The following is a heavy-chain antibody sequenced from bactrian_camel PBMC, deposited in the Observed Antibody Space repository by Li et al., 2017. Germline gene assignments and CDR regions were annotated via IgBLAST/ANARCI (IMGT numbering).Heavy chain of an antibody. Sequence: VQLVESGGGSVKAGGSLRLSCSISGDTALTKCLGWFRRAPGKEREWVAQIYRAGERMYYHDSVKGRFTISRDNAKNTLYLQMNSLKPEDTAMYYCTKDRSYGTRNWVQSTRCQGTQVTVS. V-gene: IGHV3S31*01. J-gene: IGHJ4*01. D-gene: IGHD3*01. CDR2: IYRAGERM. CDR1: GDTALTKC.